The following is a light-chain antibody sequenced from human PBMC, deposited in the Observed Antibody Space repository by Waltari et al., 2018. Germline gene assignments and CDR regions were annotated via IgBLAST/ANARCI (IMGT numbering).Light chain of an antibody. CDR3: QQYISWPWT. CDR2: GAY. V-gene: IGKV3-15*01. J-gene: IGKJ1*01. CDR1: QSVSRN. Sequence: VMTQSPATLSVSPGEIATISCRDSQSVSRNLAWYQQKPGQAPRLLIYGAYTGGTRIPARFSGSGSGTEFSLTISSLQSEDFAVYYCQQYISWPWTFGQGTKVEIK.